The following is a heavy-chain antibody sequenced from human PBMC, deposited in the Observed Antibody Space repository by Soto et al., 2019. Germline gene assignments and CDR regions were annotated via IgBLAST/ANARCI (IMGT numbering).Heavy chain of an antibody. CDR1: GFTFSTYW. CDR2: INSDASHT. Sequence: EVQLVEAGGGLVQPGGSLRLSCAASGFTFSTYWMHWIRQVPGKGLEWVSRINSDASHTYYADSVMGRFTISRDNAKNNLHLEMNSLRAEDTAVYSCVRDGHCINTSCYGNRFDPWGQGTLVTVSS. J-gene: IGHJ5*02. CDR3: VRDGHCINTSCYGNRFDP. V-gene: IGHV3-74*01. D-gene: IGHD2-2*01.